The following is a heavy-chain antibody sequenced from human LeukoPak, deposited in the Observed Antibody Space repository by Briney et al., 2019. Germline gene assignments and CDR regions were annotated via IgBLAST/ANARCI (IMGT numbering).Heavy chain of an antibody. CDR2: ISSSSSTI. J-gene: IGHJ4*02. CDR1: GFTFSSYS. D-gene: IGHD2-2*01. Sequence: GGSLRLSCAASGFTFSSYSMNWVRQAPEKGLEWVSYISSSSSTIYYADSVKGRFTISRDNAKNSLYLQMNSLRAEDTAVYYCARGGVDIVVVPAAPFDYWGQGTLVTVSS. V-gene: IGHV3-48*04. CDR3: ARGGVDIVVVPAAPFDY.